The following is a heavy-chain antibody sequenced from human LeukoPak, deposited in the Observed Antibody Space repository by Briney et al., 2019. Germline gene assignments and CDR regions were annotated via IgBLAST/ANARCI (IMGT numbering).Heavy chain of an antibody. D-gene: IGHD2/OR15-2a*01. V-gene: IGHV3-48*03. CDR1: GFTFSSYE. Sequence: GGSLRLSCAAYGFTFSSYEMNWVRQAPGKGLEWVSYISSGGSTIYYADSLKGRFTISRDNDTHSLYLQMNSLRAEDTAVYYCAREGSIKDAFDIWGQGTMVTVSS. CDR3: AREGSIKDAFDI. J-gene: IGHJ3*02. CDR2: ISSGGSTI.